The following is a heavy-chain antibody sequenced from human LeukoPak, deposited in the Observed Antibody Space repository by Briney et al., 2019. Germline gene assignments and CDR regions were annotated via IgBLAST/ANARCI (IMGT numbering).Heavy chain of an antibody. CDR3: AREGQWLVHYYYYMDV. J-gene: IGHJ6*03. CDR1: GYTFTGYY. V-gene: IGHV1-2*02. Sequence: ASVKVSCKASGYTFTGYYMHWVRQAPGQGLEWMGWINPNSGGTNYAQKFQGRVTMTRDTSISTAYMELSRLRSDDTAVYYCAREGQWLVHYYYYMDVWGKGTTVTVSS. D-gene: IGHD6-19*01. CDR2: INPNSGGT.